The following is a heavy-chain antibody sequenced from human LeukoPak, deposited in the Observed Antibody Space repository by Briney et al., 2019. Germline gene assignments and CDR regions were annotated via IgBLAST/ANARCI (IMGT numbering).Heavy chain of an antibody. CDR1: GGSISSGDCY. CDR2: IYYSGST. Sequence: SQTLSLTCTVSGGSISSGDCYWSWIRQPPGKGLEWIGYIYYSGSTYYNPSLKSRVTISEDTSKNQFSLKLSSVTAADTAVYYCARYYYDSSGHGYFQHWGQGTLVTVSS. J-gene: IGHJ1*01. CDR3: ARYYYDSSGHGYFQH. D-gene: IGHD3-22*01. V-gene: IGHV4-30-4*01.